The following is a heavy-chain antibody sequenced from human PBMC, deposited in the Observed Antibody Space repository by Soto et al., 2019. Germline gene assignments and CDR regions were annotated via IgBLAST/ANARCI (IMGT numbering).Heavy chain of an antibody. CDR2: IIPIFGTA. Sequence: QVQLVQSGAEVKKPGSSVKVSCKASGGTFSSYAISWVRQAPGQGLAWMGGIIPIFGTANYAQKFQGRVTITADESTSTAYMGLSSLRSEETAVYYCAIFSETAIRRAFDILGQGTMVTVSS. J-gene: IGHJ3*02. V-gene: IGHV1-69*01. CDR1: GGTFSSYA. D-gene: IGHD2-21*02. CDR3: AIFSETAIRRAFDI.